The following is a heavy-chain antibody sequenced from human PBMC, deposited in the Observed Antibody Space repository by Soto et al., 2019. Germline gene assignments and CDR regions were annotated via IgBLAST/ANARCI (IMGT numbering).Heavy chain of an antibody. CDR3: ARDQRIAFDY. CDR2: INAGNGNT. D-gene: IGHD6-25*01. Sequence: QVQLVQSGAEEKKPGASVKVSCKASGYTFTSYAMSWVRQAPGQRLEWMGWINAGNGNTKYSEKCQGRVTITRDTSESTAYMELSSLGAEDTAVYYCARDQRIAFDYWGQGTLVTVSS. J-gene: IGHJ4*02. CDR1: GYTFTSYA. V-gene: IGHV1-3*05.